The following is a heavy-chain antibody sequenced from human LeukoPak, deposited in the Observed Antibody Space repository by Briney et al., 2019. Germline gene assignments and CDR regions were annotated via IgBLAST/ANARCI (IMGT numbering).Heavy chain of an antibody. D-gene: IGHD3-16*01. CDR2: ISSGGSYI. CDR3: CCFGWGGGGGA. J-gene: IGHJ5*02. CDR1: GFSFSTYS. Sequence: GGSLRLSCAASGFSFSTYSMNWVRQAPGKGLEWVSSISSGGSYIYYADSVKGRFTISRDNAKNSLYLQMNSLRAEDTAVYYCCCFGWGGGGGAWGQGTLVTVSS. V-gene: IGHV3-21*01.